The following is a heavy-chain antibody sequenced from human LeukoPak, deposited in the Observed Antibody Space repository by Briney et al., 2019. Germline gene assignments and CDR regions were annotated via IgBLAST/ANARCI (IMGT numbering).Heavy chain of an antibody. J-gene: IGHJ4*02. CDR2: IYYSGST. Sequence: LRLSCAASGFTFSSYSMNWIRQPPGKGLEWIGYIYYSGSTYYNPSLKSRVTISVDTSKNQFSLKLSSVTAADTAVYYCARETTTLDFDYWGQGTLVTVSS. V-gene: IGHV4-30-4*08. CDR3: ARETTTLDFDY. D-gene: IGHD4-23*01. CDR1: GFTFSSYS.